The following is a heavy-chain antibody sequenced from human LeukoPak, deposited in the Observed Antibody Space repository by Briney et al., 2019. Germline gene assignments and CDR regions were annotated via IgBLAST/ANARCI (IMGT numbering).Heavy chain of an antibody. J-gene: IGHJ4*02. V-gene: IGHV4-59*08. D-gene: IGHD3-10*01. CDR3: ARGIQVVRGVIITSALDY. Sequence: PSETLSLTCTVSSGSISSYYWTWIRQPPGKGLEWIGYIYYSGSTNYNPSLKSRVTISVDTSKNQFSLKLSSVTAADTAVYYCARGIQVVRGVIITSALDYWGQGTLVTVSS. CDR2: IYYSGST. CDR1: SGSISSYY.